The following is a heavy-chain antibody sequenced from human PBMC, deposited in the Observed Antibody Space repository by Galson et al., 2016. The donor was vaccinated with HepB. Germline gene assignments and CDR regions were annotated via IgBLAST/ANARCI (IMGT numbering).Heavy chain of an antibody. Sequence: SETLSLTCTVSGGSISSSSYYWGWIRQPPGKGLEWIGSIYYSGSTYYNPSLQSRVTISVDTSKNQFSLKMSSVTAADTAVYYCARRFRYTYGPSYGMDVWGQGTTVTVSS. V-gene: IGHV4-39*01. CDR1: GGSISSSSYY. CDR2: IYYSGST. D-gene: IGHD5-18*01. J-gene: IGHJ6*02. CDR3: ARRFRYTYGPSYGMDV.